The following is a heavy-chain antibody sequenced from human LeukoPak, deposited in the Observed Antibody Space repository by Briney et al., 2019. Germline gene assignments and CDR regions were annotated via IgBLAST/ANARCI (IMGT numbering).Heavy chain of an antibody. CDR3: ARVGYGGYGALDY. CDR1: GESINNNY. V-gene: IGHV4-4*07. Sequence: PSETLSLTCTVSGESINNNYWSWIRQPAGKGLEWIGRIFSSGSTLYNASLKRRVTMSVDTSKSQFSLKLNSVTAADSAVYYCARVGYGGYGALDYWGQGTLVTVSS. CDR2: IFSSGST. D-gene: IGHD4-23*01. J-gene: IGHJ4*02.